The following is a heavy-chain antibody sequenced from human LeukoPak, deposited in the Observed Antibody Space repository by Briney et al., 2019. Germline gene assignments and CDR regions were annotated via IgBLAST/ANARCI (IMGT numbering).Heavy chain of an antibody. J-gene: IGHJ4*02. CDR1: GFTFSSYG. D-gene: IGHD5-12*01. CDR2: IWYDGSNK. CDR3: ARGRDSGYDLFDY. Sequence: QPGRSLRLSCAASGFTFSSYGMHWVRQAPGKGLEWVAVIWYDGSNKYYADSVKGRFTISRDNSKNTLYLQMNSLRAEDTAVYYCARGRDSGYDLFDYWGQGTLVTVSS. V-gene: IGHV3-33*08.